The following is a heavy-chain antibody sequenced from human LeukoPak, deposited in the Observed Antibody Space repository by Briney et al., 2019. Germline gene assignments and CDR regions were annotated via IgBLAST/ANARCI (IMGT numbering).Heavy chain of an antibody. V-gene: IGHV3-21*01. CDR2: ISSSSSYI. J-gene: IGHJ3*02. CDR1: GFTFSSYS. D-gene: IGHD2-2*01. Sequence: PGGSLRLSCAASGFTFSSYSMNWDRQAPGKGLEWVSSISSSSSYIYYADSVKGRFTISRDNAKNSLYLQMNSLRAEDTAVYYCAREAPDIVVVPAAPSDAFDIWGQGTMVTVSS. CDR3: AREAPDIVVVPAAPSDAFDI.